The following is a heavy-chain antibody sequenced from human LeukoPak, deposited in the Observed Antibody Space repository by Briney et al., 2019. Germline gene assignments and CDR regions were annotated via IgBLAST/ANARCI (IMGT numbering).Heavy chain of an antibody. J-gene: IGHJ4*02. CDR2: VHSSGST. CDR1: GGSISGFY. D-gene: IGHD3-3*01. Sequence: PSETLSLTCTVSGGSISGFYWIWIRQPPGKGREWMGWVHSSGSTRKSPSLKGRVTISVDTSNDQFSMELNSVTAADTAVYYCARYDLNSPTYFDSWGQGTLVTVSS. CDR3: ARYDLNSPTYFDS. V-gene: IGHV4-4*09.